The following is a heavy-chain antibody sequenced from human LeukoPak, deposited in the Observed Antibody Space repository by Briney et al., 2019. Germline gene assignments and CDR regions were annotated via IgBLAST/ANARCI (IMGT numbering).Heavy chain of an antibody. CDR1: GGSISSSSYY. CDR3: ARGVAAAGNCFDP. D-gene: IGHD6-13*01. CDR2: IYYSGST. Sequence: SETLSLTCTVSGGSISSSSYYWGCIRQPPGKGLEWIGSIYYSGSTYYNPSLKSRVTISVDTSKNQFSLKLSSVTAADTAVYYCARGVAAAGNCFDPWGQGTLVTVSS. J-gene: IGHJ5*02. V-gene: IGHV4-39*07.